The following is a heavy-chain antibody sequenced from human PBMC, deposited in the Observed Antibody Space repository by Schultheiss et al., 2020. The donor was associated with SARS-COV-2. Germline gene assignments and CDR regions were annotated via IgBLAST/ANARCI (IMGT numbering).Heavy chain of an antibody. CDR3: ARRTTGEISALDY. D-gene: IGHD3-10*01. CDR2: ITSYSSHI. J-gene: IGHJ4*02. CDR1: GFTFNSYT. Sequence: GESLKISCAASGFTFNSYTLNWVRQAPGKGLEWLSSITSYSSHIYYADSVKGRFTISRDNAKNSVYLQMYSLRVEDTAVYYCARRTTGEISALDYWGQGALVNVSS. V-gene: IGHV3-21*01.